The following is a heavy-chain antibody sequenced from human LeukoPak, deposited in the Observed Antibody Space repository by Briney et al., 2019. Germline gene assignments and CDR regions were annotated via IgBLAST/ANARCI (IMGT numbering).Heavy chain of an antibody. J-gene: IGHJ4*02. D-gene: IGHD1-1*01. CDR3: TRDWTY. V-gene: IGHV1-8*01. CDR1: GYTFTNYD. CDR2: VNPDSGDT. Sequence: ASVKVSCKTSGYTFTNYDINWVRQAAGQGLEWMGWVNPDSGDTGFAQKFQGRLTITTNTSARIAYMEMSGLTSEDTAVYYCTRDWTYWGQGTLVTVSS.